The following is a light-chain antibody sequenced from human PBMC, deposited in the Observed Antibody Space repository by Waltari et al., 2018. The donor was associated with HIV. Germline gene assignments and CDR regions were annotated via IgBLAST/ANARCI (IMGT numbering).Light chain of an antibody. CDR2: MIS. J-gene: IGKJ2*01. CDR1: QTLVHRDGNTY. CDR3: MQATQFPHT. Sequence: DIVMTQTPLSFPVSLGQPASISCRSSQTLVHRDGNTYLTWLQQRPGQPPRLLIYMISNRFSGVPDRFSGSGAGTDFTLKIRRVEAEDVGIYYCMQATQFPHTFGQGTKLEIK. V-gene: IGKV2-24*01.